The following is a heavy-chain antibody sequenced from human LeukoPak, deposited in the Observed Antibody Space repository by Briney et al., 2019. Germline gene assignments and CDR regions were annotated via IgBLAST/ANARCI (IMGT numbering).Heavy chain of an antibody. J-gene: IGHJ3*02. Sequence: GGSLRLSCTTSGFTFGDYAMSWFRQAPGKGLEWVTFIRNKAYGGTTEYAASVKGRFTISRDDSRSIAYLQMNSLKTEDTAVYYCTRRYNYDSSGYYYVRDAFDIWGQGTMVTVSS. CDR3: TRRYNYDSSGYYYVRDAFDI. V-gene: IGHV3-49*03. CDR2: IRNKAYGGTT. D-gene: IGHD3-22*01. CDR1: GFTFGDYA.